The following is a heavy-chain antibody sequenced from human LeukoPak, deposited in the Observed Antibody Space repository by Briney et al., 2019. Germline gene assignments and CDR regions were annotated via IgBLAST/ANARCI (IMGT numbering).Heavy chain of an antibody. J-gene: IGHJ6*03. CDR2: MNPNSGNT. Sequence: ASVKVSCKASGYTFTSYDINWVRQATGQGLEWMGWMNPNSGNTGYAQKFQGRVTMPRTTSITTAYMELSSLRSEDTAVYYCARARRRAIDYYYYYYMDVWGKGTTVTVSS. CDR3: ARARRRAIDYYYYYYMDV. V-gene: IGHV1-8*01. D-gene: IGHD3-10*01. CDR1: GYTFTSYD.